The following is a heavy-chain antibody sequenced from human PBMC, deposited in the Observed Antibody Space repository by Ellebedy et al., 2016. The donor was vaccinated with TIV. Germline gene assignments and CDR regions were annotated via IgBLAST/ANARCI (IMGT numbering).Heavy chain of an antibody. V-gene: IGHV1-2*02. D-gene: IGHD4-23*01. J-gene: IGHJ5*02. CDR1: GYTFTGYY. CDR2: INPNSGGT. CDR3: ARDMSGGSNWFDP. Sequence: AASVTVSCKASGYTFTGYYMHWVRQAPGQGLEWMGWINPNSGGTRYAQKFHGRVTMTRDTSISTVYMELSRLTSDDTAVYYCARDMSGGSNWFDPWGQGTLVTVSS.